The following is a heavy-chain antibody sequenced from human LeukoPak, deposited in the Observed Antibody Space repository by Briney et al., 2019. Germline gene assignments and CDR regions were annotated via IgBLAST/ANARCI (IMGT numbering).Heavy chain of an antibody. CDR3: ASRHCSGGDCYFAGADPFDH. CDR2: VYKDGKM. J-gene: IGHJ4*02. CDR1: GFTVSSTY. D-gene: IGHD2-21*01. Sequence: GGSLGLSCAASGFTVSSTYMSWVRQSPGKGLEWVSVVYKDGKMFYIDSVKGRFAISRDTSKNTVYLQMNNLRAGDTAVYYCASRHCSGGDCYFAGADPFDHWGQGTLVTVSS. V-gene: IGHV3-53*01.